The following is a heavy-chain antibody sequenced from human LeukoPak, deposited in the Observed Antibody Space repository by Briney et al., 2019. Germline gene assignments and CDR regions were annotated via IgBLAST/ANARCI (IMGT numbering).Heavy chain of an antibody. D-gene: IGHD1-20*01. CDR2: TYYRSMWYN. CDR1: GDSVSSNSAA. V-gene: IGHV6-1*01. Sequence: SLTLSLTCAISGDSVSSNSAAWNWIRQSPSRGLEWLGRTYYRSMWYNDYAASVKSRVTINRDTSKNQFSLQLNSVTPDDSAVYYCARGLTAYQAYYGLDVWGQGTTVTVSS. CDR3: ARGLTAYQAYYGLDV. J-gene: IGHJ6*02.